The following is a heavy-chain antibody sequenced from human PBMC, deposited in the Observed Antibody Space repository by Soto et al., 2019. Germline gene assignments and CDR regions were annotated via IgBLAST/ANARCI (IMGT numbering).Heavy chain of an antibody. Sequence: ASVKVSCKASGYTFTSYGISWVRQAPGQGLEWMRWISAYNGNTNYAQKLQGRVTMTTDTSTSTAYMELRSLRSDDTAVYYCARADCTNGVCYRVWFDPWGQGTLVTVSS. V-gene: IGHV1-18*01. D-gene: IGHD2-8*01. CDR3: ARADCTNGVCYRVWFDP. CDR1: GYTFTSYG. J-gene: IGHJ5*02. CDR2: ISAYNGNT.